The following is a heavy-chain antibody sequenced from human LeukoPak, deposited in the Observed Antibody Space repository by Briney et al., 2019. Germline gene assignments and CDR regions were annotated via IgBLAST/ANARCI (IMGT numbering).Heavy chain of an antibody. D-gene: IGHD3-10*01. J-gene: IGHJ4*02. CDR3: AKDDSALWFGELSHYFNW. Sequence: GGSLRLSCAASGFEFNIYGMNWVRQAPGKGLEWVSGISGRGDSTSYADSVKGRFIISRDISKNTLYLQMNSLRVDDTAVYYCAKDDSALWFGELSHYFNWWGQGTLVTVSS. V-gene: IGHV3-23*01. CDR1: GFEFNIYG. CDR2: ISGRGDST.